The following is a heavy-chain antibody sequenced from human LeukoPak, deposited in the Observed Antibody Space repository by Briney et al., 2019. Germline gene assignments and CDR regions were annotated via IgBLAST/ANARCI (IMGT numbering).Heavy chain of an antibody. CDR2: IYYSGST. J-gene: IGHJ3*02. V-gene: IGHV4-59*01. CDR3: ARDLAESDAFDI. Sequence: SGTLSLTCAVYGGSFSGYYWSWIRQPPGKGLEWIGYIYYSGSTNYNPSLKSRVTISVDTSKNQFSLKLKSVTAADTAVYYCARDLAESDAFDIWGQGTMVTVSS. CDR1: GGSFSGYY.